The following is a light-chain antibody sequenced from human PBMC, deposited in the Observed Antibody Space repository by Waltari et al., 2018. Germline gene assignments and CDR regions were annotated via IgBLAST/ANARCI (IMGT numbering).Light chain of an antibody. V-gene: IGKV4-1*01. CDR1: QTILYSPTNRNY. Sequence: DIVMTQSPDSLAVSLGGRATIHFNSSQTILYSPTNRNYLAWYQQRPGQPPKLLIYWASVRASGVPDRFSGSGSGTDFTLTISSLQPEDVAVYYCQQYITTLTFGGGTKVEIK. J-gene: IGKJ4*01. CDR2: WAS. CDR3: QQYITTLT.